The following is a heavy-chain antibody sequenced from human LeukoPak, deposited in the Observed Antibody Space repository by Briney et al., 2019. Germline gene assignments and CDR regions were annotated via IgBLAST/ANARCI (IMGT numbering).Heavy chain of an antibody. D-gene: IGHD3-10*01. CDR1: GDSISSSNSY. CDR2: IYYSGNT. Sequence: PSETLSLTCTVSGDSISSSNSYWGWIRQPPGKGLEWIGSIYYSGNTYYNASLKSRVTISVDTSKNQFSLKLTSVTAADTAVYYCARGGYYGSGNDFRFDPWGQGTLVTVSS. V-gene: IGHV4-39*01. J-gene: IGHJ5*02. CDR3: ARGGYYGSGNDFRFDP.